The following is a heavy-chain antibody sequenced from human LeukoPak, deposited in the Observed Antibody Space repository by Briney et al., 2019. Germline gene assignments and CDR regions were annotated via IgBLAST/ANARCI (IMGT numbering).Heavy chain of an antibody. CDR1: GGSVNSGSYY. CDR2: IYYSGST. Sequence: SETLSLTCTVSGGSVNSGSYYWNWIRQPPGKGLEWIGYIYYSGSTNYNPSLKSRVTISVDTSKNQFSLKLSSVTAADTAVYYCARGLSAWSLHEYFQHWGQGTLVTVSS. CDR3: ARGLSAWSLHEYFQH. V-gene: IGHV4-61*01. D-gene: IGHD3-16*02. J-gene: IGHJ1*01.